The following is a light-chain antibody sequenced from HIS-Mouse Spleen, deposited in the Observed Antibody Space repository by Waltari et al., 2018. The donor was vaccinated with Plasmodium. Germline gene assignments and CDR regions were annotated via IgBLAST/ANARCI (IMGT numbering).Light chain of an antibody. Sequence: SYELTQPPSVSVSPGQTASITCSGAKLGDKYASWYSQKPGQSPVLVIYQDSNGPSGSPAVFSGSSAWNTTTLPSSETLAMDEADDYCQACVSSTVVFGGGTRLT. V-gene: IGLV3-1*01. CDR3: QACVSSTVV. CDR1: KLGDKY. J-gene: IGLJ2*01. CDR2: QDS.